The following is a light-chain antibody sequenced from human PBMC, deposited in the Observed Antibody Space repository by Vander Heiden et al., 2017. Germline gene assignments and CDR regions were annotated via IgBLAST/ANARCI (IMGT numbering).Light chain of an antibody. CDR1: KIGNKR. V-gene: IGLV3-21*02. Sequence: SYVLTQPPSVSEAPGQTARITCGGDKIGNKRVHWYQRKPGQAPVLVVYDDNDRPSGISERFSGSNSGNTATLTITRVEAGDEADYYCQVWDTSADHPVFGGGTKLSGL. CDR2: DDN. J-gene: IGLJ2*01. CDR3: QVWDTSADHPV.